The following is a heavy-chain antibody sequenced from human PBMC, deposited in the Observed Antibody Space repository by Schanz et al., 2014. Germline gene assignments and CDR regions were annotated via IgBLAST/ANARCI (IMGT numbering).Heavy chain of an antibody. V-gene: IGHV3-48*01. CDR1: GFSFSSYS. D-gene: IGHD6-13*01. Sequence: DVQLLESGGGLIQRGESLRLSCSASGFSFSSYSMNWVRQAPGKGLEWLSYIDGKSTTVYYADSVKGRFTVSRDNARNSLYLHMNTLGAEDTAVYYCAREEGWGIAAAGPKHYYYGMDVWGQGTTVTVSS. CDR3: AREEGWGIAAAGPKHYYYGMDV. CDR2: IDGKSTTV. J-gene: IGHJ6*02.